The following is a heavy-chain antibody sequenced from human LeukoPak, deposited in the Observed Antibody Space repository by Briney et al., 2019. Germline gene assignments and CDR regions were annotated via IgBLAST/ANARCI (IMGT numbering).Heavy chain of an antibody. CDR1: GFTFSSYA. Sequence: GRSLRLSCAASGFTFSSYAMHWVRQAPGKGLEWVAVISYDGSNKYYADSVKGRFTISRDNSKNTVYLQMNSLRAEDTAVYYCARGDDIVVVPAAMTLFGSLDYWGQGTLVTVSS. J-gene: IGHJ4*02. CDR3: ARGDDIVVVPAAMTLFGSLDY. CDR2: ISYDGSNK. V-gene: IGHV3-30*04. D-gene: IGHD2-2*01.